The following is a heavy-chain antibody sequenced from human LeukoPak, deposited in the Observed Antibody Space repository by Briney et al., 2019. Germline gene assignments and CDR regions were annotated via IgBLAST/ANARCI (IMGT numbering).Heavy chain of an antibody. CDR2: IYSGGRT. CDR3: AREEMATIRAYGMDV. V-gene: IGHV3-66*01. Sequence: GGSLRLSCAASGFTVSSNYMSWVRQAPGKGLEWVSIIYSGGRTYYADSVKGRFTISRDNSKNTLYLQMNSLRAEDTAVYYCAREEMATIRAYGMDVWGQGTTVTVSS. D-gene: IGHD5-24*01. J-gene: IGHJ6*02. CDR1: GFTVSSNY.